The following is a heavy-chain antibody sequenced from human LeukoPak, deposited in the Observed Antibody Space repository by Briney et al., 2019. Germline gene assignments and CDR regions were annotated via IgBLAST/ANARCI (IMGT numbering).Heavy chain of an antibody. CDR1: GCSISPYY. J-gene: IGHJ4*02. Sequence: PSETLSLTCTVSGCSISPYYWSWIRQAPGKGLEWIAYIHYTGTTKYNPSLESRITISVDTSTNQFSLSEHSVRRGDTAVYYCARTQNWGYFDYWGQGTLVTVSS. D-gene: IGHD7-27*01. V-gene: IGHV4-59*01. CDR3: ARTQNWGYFDY. CDR2: IHYTGTT.